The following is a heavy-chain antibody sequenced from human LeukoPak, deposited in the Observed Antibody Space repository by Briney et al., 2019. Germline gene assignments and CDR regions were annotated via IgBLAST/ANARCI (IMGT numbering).Heavy chain of an antibody. Sequence: EGSLRLSCAASGFTFSSYAMSWVRQAPGKGLEWVSAISGSGGSTYYADSVKGRFTISRDNSKNTLYLQMNSLRAEDTAVYYCAKDRELYSGRLDAFDIWSQGTMVTVSS. D-gene: IGHD1-26*01. V-gene: IGHV3-23*01. CDR3: AKDRELYSGRLDAFDI. CDR1: GFTFSSYA. CDR2: ISGSGGST. J-gene: IGHJ3*02.